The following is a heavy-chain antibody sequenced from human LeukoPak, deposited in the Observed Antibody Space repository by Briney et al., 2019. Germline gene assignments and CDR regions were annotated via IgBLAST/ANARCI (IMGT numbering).Heavy chain of an antibody. J-gene: IGHJ4*02. CDR2: IYYSGST. Sequence: PSETLSLTCTVSGGSISSHYWSWIRQPPGKGLEWIGYIYYSGSTNYNPSLKSRVTISVDTSKNQFSLKLSSVTAADTAVYYCASSIGYCSGGSCYSEGVFDYWGQGTLVTVSS. V-gene: IGHV4-59*11. CDR3: ASSIGYCSGGSCYSEGVFDY. CDR1: GGSISSHY. D-gene: IGHD2-15*01.